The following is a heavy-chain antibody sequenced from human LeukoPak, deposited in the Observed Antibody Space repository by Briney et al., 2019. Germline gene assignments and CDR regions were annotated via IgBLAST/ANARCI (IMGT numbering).Heavy chain of an antibody. CDR1: GYTFTGYY. V-gene: IGHV1-2*02. Sequence: ASVKVSCKASGYTFTGYYMHWVRQAPGQGLEWMGWINPNSGGTNYAQKFQGRVTMTRDTSISTAYMELSRLRSDDTAVYYCATDTAMVSPNIDHYYYYYMDVWGKGTTVTISS. D-gene: IGHD5-18*01. J-gene: IGHJ6*03. CDR2: INPNSGGT. CDR3: ATDTAMVSPNIDHYYYYYMDV.